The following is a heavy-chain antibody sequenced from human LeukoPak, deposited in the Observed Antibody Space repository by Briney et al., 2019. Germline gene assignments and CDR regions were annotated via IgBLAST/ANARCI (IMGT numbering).Heavy chain of an antibody. CDR3: AREEAAESVVDY. V-gene: IGHV3-21*01. Sequence: GGSLRLSCAASGFTFSSYSMNWVRQAPGKGLEWVSSITSGSSYIYYADSVQGRFTISRDNAKNSLYLQMDSLRAEDTAVYYCAREEAAESVVDYWGQGTLVTVSS. CDR1: GFTFSSYS. D-gene: IGHD6-13*01. CDR2: ITSGSSYI. J-gene: IGHJ4*02.